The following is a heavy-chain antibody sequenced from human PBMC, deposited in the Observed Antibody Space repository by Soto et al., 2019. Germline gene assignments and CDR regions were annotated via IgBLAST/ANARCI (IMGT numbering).Heavy chain of an antibody. J-gene: IGHJ1*01. V-gene: IGHV3-33*01. CDR3: ARDRDSWNYGPYFQH. D-gene: IGHD1-7*01. Sequence: ESGGGVVQPGRSLRLSCAASGFTFSSYGMHWVRQAPGKGLEWVAVIWYDGSNKYYADSVKGRFTISRDNSKNTLYLQMNSLRAEDTAVYYCARDRDSWNYGPYFQHWGQGTLVTVSS. CDR2: IWYDGSNK. CDR1: GFTFSSYG.